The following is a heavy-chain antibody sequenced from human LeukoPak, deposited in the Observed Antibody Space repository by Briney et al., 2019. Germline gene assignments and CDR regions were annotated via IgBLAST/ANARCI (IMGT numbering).Heavy chain of an antibody. D-gene: IGHD6-19*01. CDR2: IYYSGST. CDR1: GGSISSYY. J-gene: IGHJ4*02. CDR3: ARGLLGSGWYFDY. Sequence: SETLSLTCTVSGGSISSYYWSWIRQPPGKGLEWIGYIYYSGSTNYNPSLKSRVTISVDTSKNQFSLKLSSVTAADTAVYYCARGLLGSGWYFDYWGQRTLVTVSS. V-gene: IGHV4-59*01.